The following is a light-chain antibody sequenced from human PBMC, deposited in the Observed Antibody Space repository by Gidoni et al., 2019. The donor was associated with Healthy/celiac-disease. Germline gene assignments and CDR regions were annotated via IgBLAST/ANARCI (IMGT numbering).Light chain of an antibody. J-gene: IGKJ2*01. Sequence: EIVLTHSPATLSLSPGERATLSCRARQSVSSYLAWYQQKPGQAPRLLIYDASNRATGIPARFSGSGSGTDFTLTISSLEPEDFAVYYCQQRSNWPRYTFGQGTKLEIK. CDR3: QQRSNWPRYT. CDR2: DAS. CDR1: QSVSSY. V-gene: IGKV3-11*01.